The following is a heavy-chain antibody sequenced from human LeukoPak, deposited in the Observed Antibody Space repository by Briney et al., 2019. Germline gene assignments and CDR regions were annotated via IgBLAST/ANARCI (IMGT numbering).Heavy chain of an antibody. Sequence: SETLSLTCAVYGGSFSGYYWSWIRQPPGKGLEWIGEINHSGSTNYNPSLKSRVTISVDTSKNQFSLKLSSVTAADTAVYYCARGDRSQWLARGYFDYWGQGTLVTVSS. CDR3: ARGDRSQWLARGYFDY. CDR1: GGSFSGYY. CDR2: INHSGST. V-gene: IGHV4-34*01. J-gene: IGHJ4*02. D-gene: IGHD6-19*01.